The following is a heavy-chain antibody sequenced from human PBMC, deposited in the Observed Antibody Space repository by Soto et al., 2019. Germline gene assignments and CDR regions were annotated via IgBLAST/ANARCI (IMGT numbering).Heavy chain of an antibody. V-gene: IGHV5-10-1*01. CDR2: IDPSDSYT. Sequence: GESLKISCKGSGYSFTSYWISWVRQMPGKGLEWMGRIDPSDSYTNYSPSFQGHVTISADKSISTAYLQWSSLKASDTAMYYCASPNKYCSGGSCYSRYYGMDVWGQGTTVTVSS. CDR1: GYSFTSYW. D-gene: IGHD2-15*01. J-gene: IGHJ6*02. CDR3: ASPNKYCSGGSCYSRYYGMDV.